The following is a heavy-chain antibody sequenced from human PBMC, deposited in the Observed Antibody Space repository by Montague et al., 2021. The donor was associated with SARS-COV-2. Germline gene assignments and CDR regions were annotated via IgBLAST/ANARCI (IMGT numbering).Heavy chain of an antibody. CDR3: ARVLGGYYGMDV. V-gene: IGHV3-30-3*01. D-gene: IGHD2/OR15-2a*01. CDR1: GFTFSRYA. J-gene: IGHJ6*02. Sequence: SLRLSCGASGFTFSRYAMHWVRQAPGKGLEWVAVISYDGSNKYYADSVKGRFTISRDNSKNTLYLQMNSLRAEDTAVYYCARVLGGYYGMDVWGQGATVTVSS. CDR2: ISYDGSNK.